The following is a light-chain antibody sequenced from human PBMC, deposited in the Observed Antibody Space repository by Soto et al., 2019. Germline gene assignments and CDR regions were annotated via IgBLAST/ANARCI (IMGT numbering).Light chain of an antibody. Sequence: QSVLTQPASVSGSPGRSITISCPGRSSDVGSYNFVSWYQQHTGKAPKLIIYEGTKRPSGVSNRFSGSKSGNTASLTISGLQAEDEADYYCCSYAGSRTVVFGTGTKVTVL. CDR1: SSDVGSYNF. J-gene: IGLJ1*01. V-gene: IGLV2-23*01. CDR2: EGT. CDR3: CSYAGSRTVV.